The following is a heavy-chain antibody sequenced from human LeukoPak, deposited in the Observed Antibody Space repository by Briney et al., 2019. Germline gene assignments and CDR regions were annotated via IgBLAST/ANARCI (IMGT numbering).Heavy chain of an antibody. CDR3: ARHPRGSAWYAPQINWFDP. Sequence: SETLSLTCTVSGGSISNDYWSWLRQPPGKGLEWIGYINYSGSTKYNPSLKSRITISVDTSKNHFSLKLNSVTAADTAVYYCARHPRGSAWYAPQINWFDPWGQGTLVTVSS. CDR1: GGSISNDY. D-gene: IGHD6-19*01. CDR2: INYSGST. V-gene: IGHV4-59*08. J-gene: IGHJ5*02.